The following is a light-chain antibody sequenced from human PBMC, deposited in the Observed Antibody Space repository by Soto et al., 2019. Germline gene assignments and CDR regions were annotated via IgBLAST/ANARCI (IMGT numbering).Light chain of an antibody. CDR1: QTVSRDY. Sequence: EIVLTQSPGTLSLSPGERATLSCRASQTVSRDYLAWYQQKPGQAPRILIYGASSRAPGIPDRFSGSGSGTDFTLTISSLEPEDFAVYYCQQRSNWPGTFGQGTRWRL. CDR3: QQRSNWPGT. V-gene: IGKV3D-20*02. J-gene: IGKJ5*01. CDR2: GAS.